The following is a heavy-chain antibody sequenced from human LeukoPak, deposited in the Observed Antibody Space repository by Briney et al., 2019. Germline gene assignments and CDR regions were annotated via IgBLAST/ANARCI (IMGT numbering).Heavy chain of an antibody. CDR3: ARNYCSSTSCYAELDY. Sequence: ASVKVSCKASGYTFTGYYMHWVRQAPGQGLEWMGWINPNSGGTNYAQKFQGRVTMTRDTSISTAYMELSSLRSEDTAVYYCARNYCSSTSCYAELDYWGQGTLVTVSS. D-gene: IGHD2-2*01. CDR2: INPNSGGT. J-gene: IGHJ4*02. CDR1: GYTFTGYY. V-gene: IGHV1-2*02.